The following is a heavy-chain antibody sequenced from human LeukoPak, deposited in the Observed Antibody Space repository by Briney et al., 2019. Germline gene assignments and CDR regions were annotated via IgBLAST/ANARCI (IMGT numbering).Heavy chain of an antibody. CDR2: IWYDGSNK. V-gene: IGHV3-33*06. D-gene: IGHD3-10*01. Sequence: PGGSLRLSCAASGFTFSSYGMRWVRQAPGKGLEWVAVIWYDGSNKYYADSVKGRFTISRDNSKNTLYLQMNSLRAEDTAVYYCAKDLLWFGEPYYMDVWGKGTTVTVSS. CDR1: GFTFSSYG. CDR3: AKDLLWFGEPYYMDV. J-gene: IGHJ6*03.